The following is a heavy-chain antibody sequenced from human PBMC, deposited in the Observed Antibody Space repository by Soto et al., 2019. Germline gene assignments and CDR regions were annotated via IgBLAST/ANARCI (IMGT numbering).Heavy chain of an antibody. CDR3: AKDAPGSGWLSDY. CDR2: IGGSGGGT. D-gene: IGHD3-22*01. Sequence: PGGSLRLSCAASGFTFSYYYMSGVRQAPGKGLEWVSTIGGSGGGTSYADFVRGRFTISRDNSKNTLYLQMNSLRAEDTAVYYCAKDAPGSGWLSDYWGQGTLVTVSS. CDR1: GFTFSYYY. V-gene: IGHV3-23*01. J-gene: IGHJ4*02.